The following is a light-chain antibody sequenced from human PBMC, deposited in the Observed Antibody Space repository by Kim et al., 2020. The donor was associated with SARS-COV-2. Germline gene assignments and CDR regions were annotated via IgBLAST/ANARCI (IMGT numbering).Light chain of an antibody. CDR1: QGISSW. V-gene: IGKV1D-16*01. J-gene: IGKJ1*01. Sequence: DIQMTQSPSSLSASVGDRVTITCRASQGISSWLAWYQQKPETAPKCLIYAASSLQSGVPSRFSDSGSGTDFTLTISNLQPEDFATYYCQQHDSYPRTFGQGTRVEIK. CDR2: AAS. CDR3: QQHDSYPRT.